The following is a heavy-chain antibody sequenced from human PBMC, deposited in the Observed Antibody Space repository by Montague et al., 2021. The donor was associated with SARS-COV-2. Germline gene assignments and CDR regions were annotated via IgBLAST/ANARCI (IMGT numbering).Heavy chain of an antibody. D-gene: IGHD5-18*01. Sequence: PALVKPTQTLTLTCTFPGLSLTTYGVAVGWIRQPPGKALEWLAFVYWDDTQRYSPSLKTRLTITKDTSKNQVVLTLIDMDPVDTATYYCAHSSIGYHNPTFLDYWGQGTLVTVSS. J-gene: IGHJ4*02. CDR2: VYWDDTQ. CDR1: GLSLTTYGVA. V-gene: IGHV2-5*02. CDR3: AHSSIGYHNPTFLDY.